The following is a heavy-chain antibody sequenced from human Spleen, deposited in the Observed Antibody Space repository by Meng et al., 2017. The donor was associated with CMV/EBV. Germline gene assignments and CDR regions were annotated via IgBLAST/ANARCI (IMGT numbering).Heavy chain of an antibody. Sequence: GESLKISCAASGFTFSDYYMSWIRQAPGKGLEWVSYISSSGSTIYYADSVKGRFTISRDNTKNSLFLQMNSLRAEDTAVYYCARAESAGGTNNWFDPWGQGTLVTVSS. CDR2: ISSSGSTI. J-gene: IGHJ5*02. CDR1: GFTFSDYY. V-gene: IGHV3-11*04. D-gene: IGHD6-13*01. CDR3: ARAESAGGTNNWFDP.